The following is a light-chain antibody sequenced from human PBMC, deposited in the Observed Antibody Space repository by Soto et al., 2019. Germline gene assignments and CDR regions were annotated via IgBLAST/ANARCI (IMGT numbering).Light chain of an antibody. J-gene: IGLJ1*01. V-gene: IGLV2-14*01. Sequence: QSALTQPASVSGSPGQSITISCTGTSNDVGGYNYVSWYQQYPGKAPKLMIYDVSNRPSGVSNRFSGSKSGNTAFLTISGLQAEDEADYYCSSYTSSSYTSSSTLYVFGTGTKLTVL. CDR2: DVS. CDR1: SNDVGGYNY. CDR3: SSYTSSSYTSSSTLYV.